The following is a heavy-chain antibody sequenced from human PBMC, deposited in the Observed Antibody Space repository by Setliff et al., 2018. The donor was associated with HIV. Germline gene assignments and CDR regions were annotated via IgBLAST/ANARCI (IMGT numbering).Heavy chain of an antibody. CDR2: ISGLTGEV. CDR1: GYDFSSYS. V-gene: IGHV1-18*04. Sequence: ASVKVSCKASGYDFSSYSMMWVRQTPGQGLEWLGWISGLTGEVRLAKGSQGRVTLTTSAYTAYMELKSLRSEDRGVYYCARGGLGFLDWCLPDSWGQGTLVTVSS. J-gene: IGHJ4*02. D-gene: IGHD2-21*02. CDR3: ARGGLGFLDWCLPDS.